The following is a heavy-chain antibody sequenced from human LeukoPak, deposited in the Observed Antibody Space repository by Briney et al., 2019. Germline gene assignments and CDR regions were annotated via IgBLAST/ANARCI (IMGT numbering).Heavy chain of an antibody. J-gene: IGHJ4*02. CDR1: GGSFSGYY. Sequence: PSETLSLTCAVYGGSFSGYYWSWIRHPPGKGLEWIGGINHSGSTNYNPSLKSRVTISLDTSKNQFSLKLRSLTPPDTAGYYFGRGPGGGRTFDYWGQGTLVTDSS. V-gene: IGHV4-34*01. CDR2: INHSGST. CDR3: GRGPGGGRTFDY. D-gene: IGHD2-15*01.